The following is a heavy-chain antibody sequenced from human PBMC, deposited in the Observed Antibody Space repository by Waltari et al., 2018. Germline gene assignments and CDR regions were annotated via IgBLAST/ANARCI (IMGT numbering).Heavy chain of an antibody. CDR2: INHSGGI. CDR1: GDSISNGYY. J-gene: IGHJ4*02. Sequence: QVQLQESGPGLVKPSETLSLTCTVSGDSISNGYYWGWIRQPPGKGLEWIGTINHSGGIYSNPSLKSRVTLSVDTSKNQFSLKVTSVTAADTAVYFCARDRFCTNTNCFVFDYWGQGTLATVSS. D-gene: IGHD2-8*01. CDR3: ARDRFCTNTNCFVFDY. V-gene: IGHV4-38-2*02.